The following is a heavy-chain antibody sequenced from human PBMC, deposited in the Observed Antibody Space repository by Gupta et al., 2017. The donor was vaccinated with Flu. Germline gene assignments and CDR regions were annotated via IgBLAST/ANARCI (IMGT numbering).Heavy chain of an antibody. J-gene: IGHJ6*03. Sequence: WVRQAPGQGLEWMGGIIPMFGIAKYAQKFQGRVTIAADKSTSTAYMELSSLRSEDSAVYYCARDRVAMIATGDYYYYYMDVWGRGTTVTVSS. D-gene: IGHD2-21*01. V-gene: IGHV1-69*17. CDR2: IIPMFGIA. CDR3: ARDRVAMIATGDYYYYYMDV.